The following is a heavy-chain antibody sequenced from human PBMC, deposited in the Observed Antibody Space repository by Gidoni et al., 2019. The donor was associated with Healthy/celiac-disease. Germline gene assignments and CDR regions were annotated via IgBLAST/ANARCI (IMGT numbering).Heavy chain of an antibody. J-gene: IGHJ6*02. D-gene: IGHD6-19*01. V-gene: IGHV5-51*03. CDR2: IYPGDSDT. CDR3: ARQPGIAVAGTNYYYYYGMDV. Sequence: EVQLVQSGAEVKKPGESLKISCKGSGSSFTSYWIVWLRQMPGKGLEWMGIIYPGDSDTRYSPSFQGQVTISADKSISTAYLQWSSLKASDTAMYYCARQPGIAVAGTNYYYYYGMDVWGQGTTVTVSS. CDR1: GSSFTSYW.